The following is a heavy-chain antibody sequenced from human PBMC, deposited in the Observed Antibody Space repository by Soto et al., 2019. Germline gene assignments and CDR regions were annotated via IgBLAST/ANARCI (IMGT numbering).Heavy chain of an antibody. Sequence: QVQLVESGGGVVQPGRSLRLSCAASGFTFSSYGMHWVRQAPGKGLEWVAVISYDGSNKYYADSVKGRFTISRDNSKNTLYLQMNSLRAEDTAVYYCAGGYSYGLMSRVWPDYWGQGTLVTVSS. CDR2: ISYDGSNK. D-gene: IGHD5-18*01. J-gene: IGHJ4*02. V-gene: IGHV3-30*03. CDR1: GFTFSSYG. CDR3: AGGYSYGLMSRVWPDY.